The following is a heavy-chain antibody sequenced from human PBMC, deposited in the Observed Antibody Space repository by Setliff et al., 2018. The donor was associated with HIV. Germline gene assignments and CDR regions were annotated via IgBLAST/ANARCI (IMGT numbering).Heavy chain of an antibody. J-gene: IGHJ4*02. CDR3: AKPTSGYYPRPFDL. V-gene: IGHV3-23*01. CDR1: GFAFSTFD. Sequence: GGSLRLSCAASGFAFSTFDMNWVRQSPEKGLEWVSAVSPGGDTTYYPDSVKGRFTVSRDHSRNMLFLQMNNLGVEDTAIYYCAKPTSGYYPRPFDLWGQGTMVTVSS. CDR2: VSPGGDTT. D-gene: IGHD3-22*01.